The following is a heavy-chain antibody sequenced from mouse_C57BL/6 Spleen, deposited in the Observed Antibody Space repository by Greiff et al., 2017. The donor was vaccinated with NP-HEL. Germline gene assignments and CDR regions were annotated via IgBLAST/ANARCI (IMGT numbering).Heavy chain of an antibody. CDR2: IDPSDSYT. CDR3: ARPDYYGSSSYFDY. D-gene: IGHD1-1*01. CDR1: GYTFTSYW. V-gene: IGHV1-69*01. Sequence: QQSCKASGYTFTSYWMHWVKQRPGQGLEWIGEIDPSDSYTNYNQKFKGKSTLTVDKSSSTAYMQLSSLTSEDSAVYYCARPDYYGSSSYFDYWGQGTTLTVSS. J-gene: IGHJ2*01.